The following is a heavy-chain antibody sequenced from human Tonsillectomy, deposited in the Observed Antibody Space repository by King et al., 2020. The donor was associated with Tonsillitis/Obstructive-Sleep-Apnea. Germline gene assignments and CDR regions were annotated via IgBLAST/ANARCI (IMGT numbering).Heavy chain of an antibody. V-gene: IGHV3-72*01. CDR2: TRNKANSYTT. Sequence: VQLVESGGGLVQPGGSLRLSCAASGFTFSDHYMDWVRQAPGKGLEWVGRTRNKANSYTTEYAASVKGRITISRDDSKNSLYLQMNSLKTEDTAVYYCAREGHRGYSGYDRDYYYYYMDVWGKGTTVTVSS. J-gene: IGHJ6*03. CDR1: GFTFSDHY. D-gene: IGHD5-12*01. CDR3: AREGHRGYSGYDRDYYYYYMDV.